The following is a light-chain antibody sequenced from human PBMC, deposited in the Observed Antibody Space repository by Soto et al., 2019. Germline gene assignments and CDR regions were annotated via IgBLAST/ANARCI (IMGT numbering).Light chain of an antibody. CDR2: DAS. CDR3: HQDATYPWT. J-gene: IGKJ1*01. V-gene: IGKV1-6*01. Sequence: ANQMTQSPSSLSASVGDKVTITCRASQAIRTSLVWYQQKSGKAPSLLIADASSRHSGVPSRFSGSGFGTDFNLTINGLQPEDFATYYCHQDATYPWTFGQGTRVDIK. CDR1: QAIRTS.